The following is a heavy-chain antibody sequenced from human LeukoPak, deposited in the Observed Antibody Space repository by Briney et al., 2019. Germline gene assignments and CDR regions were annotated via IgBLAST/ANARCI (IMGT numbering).Heavy chain of an antibody. J-gene: IGHJ4*02. V-gene: IGHV3-23*01. CDR1: GFTFSSYA. Sequence: GGSLRLXCAASGFTFSSYAMTWVRQAPRKGLEWVSGITGSGGSTTYADSVKGQFTISRDNSKNTLYLQMNSLRAEDTAVHYCAKEGKLGLDYWGQGTLVTVSS. D-gene: IGHD3-10*01. CDR3: AKEGKLGLDY. CDR2: ITGSGGST.